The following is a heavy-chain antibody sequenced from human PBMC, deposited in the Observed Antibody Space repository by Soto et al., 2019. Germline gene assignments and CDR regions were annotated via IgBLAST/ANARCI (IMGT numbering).Heavy chain of an antibody. J-gene: IGHJ4*02. CDR1: GGSISSYY. CDR2: IYYSGST. Sequence: PSETLSLTCTVSGGSISSYYWSWIRQPPGKGLEWIGYIYYSGSTNYNPSLKSRVTISVDTSKNQFSLKLSSVTAADTAVYYCARGVRGGFLEWLGFDYWGQGTLVTVSS. V-gene: IGHV4-59*01. CDR3: ARGVRGGFLEWLGFDY. D-gene: IGHD3-3*01.